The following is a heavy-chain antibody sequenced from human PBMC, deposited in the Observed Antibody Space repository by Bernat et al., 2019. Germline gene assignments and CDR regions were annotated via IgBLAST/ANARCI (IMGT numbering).Heavy chain of an antibody. V-gene: IGHV3-33*01. CDR3: ARDGGEVGAGTFDY. J-gene: IGHJ4*02. D-gene: IGHD1-26*01. Sequence: QVQLVESGGGVVQPGRSLRLSCAASGFTFSSYGMHWVRQAPGKGLELVAVIWYDGSNKYYADSVKGRFTISRDNSKNTLYLQMNSLRAEDTAVYYCARDGGEVGAGTFDYWGQGTLVTVSS. CDR1: GFTFSSYG. CDR2: IWYDGSNK.